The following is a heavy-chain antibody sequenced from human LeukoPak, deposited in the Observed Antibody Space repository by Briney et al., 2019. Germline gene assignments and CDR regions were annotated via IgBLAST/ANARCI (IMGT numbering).Heavy chain of an antibody. V-gene: IGHV1-69*05. CDR2: IIPIFGTA. CDR1: GGTFISYA. CDR3: ARGGSGSYKGVFDY. D-gene: IGHD3-10*01. Sequence: GASVKVSCKASGGTFISYAISWVRQAPGQGLEWMGRIIPIFGTADYAQKFQGRVTITTDESTSTAYMELSSLRSEDTAVYYCARGGSGSYKGVFDYWGQGTLVTVSS. J-gene: IGHJ4*02.